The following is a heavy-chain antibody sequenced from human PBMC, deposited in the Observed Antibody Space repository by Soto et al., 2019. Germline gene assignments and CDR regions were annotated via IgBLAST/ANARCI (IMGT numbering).Heavy chain of an antibody. CDR3: ARSRSGAVADSFDF. CDR2: ISRDGTNK. J-gene: IGHJ4*02. D-gene: IGHD3-10*01. V-gene: IGHV3-30*04. CDR1: GFTFSRYA. Sequence: QVQVVESGGGVVQPGRSLRLSCAASGFTFSRYAIHWVRQAPGKGLEWVAVISRDGTNKYYVDSVKGRFTISRDNSRNTRYLQRNSLRQEDAAVYYCARSRSGAVADSFDFWGQGTLVTVSS.